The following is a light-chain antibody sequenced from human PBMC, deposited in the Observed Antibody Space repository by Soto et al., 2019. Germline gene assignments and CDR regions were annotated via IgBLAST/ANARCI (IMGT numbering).Light chain of an antibody. CDR1: SSDVGSYNL. CDR3: CSYAGSSTP. Sequence: QSAPTQPASVSGSPGQSITISCTGTSSDVGSYNLVSWYQQHPGKAPKLMIYEGSKRPSGVSNRFSGSKSGNTASLTISGLQAEDEADYYCCSYAGSSTPFGGGTKLTV. V-gene: IGLV2-23*01. CDR2: EGS. J-gene: IGLJ3*02.